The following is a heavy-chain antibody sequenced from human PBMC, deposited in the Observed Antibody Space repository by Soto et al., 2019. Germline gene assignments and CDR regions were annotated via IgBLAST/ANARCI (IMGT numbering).Heavy chain of an antibody. CDR3: ARTLYGDNVDY. CDR2: INAGNGNT. V-gene: IGHV1-3*01. CDR1: GYTFTSYA. J-gene: IGHJ4*02. Sequence: ASVKVSCKASGYTFTSYAMHWVRQAPGQRLEWMGWINAGNGNTKYSQKFQGRVTITRNTSISTAYMKLSSLRSEDTAVYYCARTLYGDNVDYWGQGTLVTVSS. D-gene: IGHD4-17*01.